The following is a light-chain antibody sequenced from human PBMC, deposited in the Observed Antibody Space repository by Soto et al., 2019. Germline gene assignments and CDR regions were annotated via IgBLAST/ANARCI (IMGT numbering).Light chain of an antibody. CDR1: QDISSW. CDR2: AAS. Sequence: DIQMTQSPSSVSASVGDRVTITFRASQDISSWLAWFQQRPGRAPNLLIYAASTLQSGVPSRFSGSGSGTDFTLTISSLQPEDFATYYCQQLNSYPAFGQGTRLENK. V-gene: IGKV1-12*01. J-gene: IGKJ5*01. CDR3: QQLNSYPA.